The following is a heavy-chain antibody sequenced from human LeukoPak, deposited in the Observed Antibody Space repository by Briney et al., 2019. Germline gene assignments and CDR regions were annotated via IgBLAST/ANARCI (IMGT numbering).Heavy chain of an antibody. J-gene: IGHJ4*02. CDR1: GVSIRVSSYY. V-gene: IGHV4-39*01. CDR3: ARGVRITMVRGVIITNYFDY. Sequence: PSEPLSLTCTVSGVSIRVSSYYWGWIRQPPGKGLEWTGSIYYSVRTYYNPSPTSRVTISVDPSKIQFSLKLSSVTAAETAVYYCARGVRITMVRGVIITNYFDYWGQGTLVTVSS. D-gene: IGHD3-10*01. CDR2: IYYSVRT.